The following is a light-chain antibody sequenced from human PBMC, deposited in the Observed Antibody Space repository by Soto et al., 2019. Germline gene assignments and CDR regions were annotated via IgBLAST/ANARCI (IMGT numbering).Light chain of an antibody. J-gene: IGKJ1*01. V-gene: IGKV3-20*01. CDR3: QQCAHSPRT. Sequence: EIVLTQSPGTLSLSPGERATLSCRASQTITNNYLAWYQQKPGQAPRLLIYDAFYRATGIPDRFSGSGSGSEFTLTISRLEPEDFAVYFCQQCAHSPRTFGQGTRVEIK. CDR2: DAF. CDR1: QTITNNY.